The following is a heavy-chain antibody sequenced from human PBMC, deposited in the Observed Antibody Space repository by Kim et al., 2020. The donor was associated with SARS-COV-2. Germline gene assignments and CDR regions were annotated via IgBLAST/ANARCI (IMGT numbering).Heavy chain of an antibody. CDR3: AREGSGRSGGNFDY. CDR1: GGSISSGDYY. J-gene: IGHJ4*02. CDR2: IYYSGST. D-gene: IGHD3-10*01. V-gene: IGHV4-30-4*01. Sequence: SETLSLTCTVSGGSISSGDYYWSWIRQPPGKGLEWIGYIYYSGSTYYNPSLKSRVTISVDTSKNQFSLKLSSVTAADTAVYYCAREGSGRSGGNFDYWGQGTLVTVSS.